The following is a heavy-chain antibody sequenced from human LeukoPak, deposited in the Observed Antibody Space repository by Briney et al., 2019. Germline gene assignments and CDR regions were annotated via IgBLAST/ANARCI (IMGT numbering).Heavy chain of an antibody. CDR2: INHSGST. Sequence: PSETLSLTCAVYGGSFSGYYWSWIRQPPGKGLEWIGEINHSGSTNYNPSLKSRVTISVDTSKNQFSLKLSSVTAADTAVYYCARATYYYDSSGYLWSDAFDIWGQGTMVTVSS. CDR1: GGSFSGYY. V-gene: IGHV4-34*01. CDR3: ARATYYYDSSGYLWSDAFDI. J-gene: IGHJ3*02. D-gene: IGHD3-22*01.